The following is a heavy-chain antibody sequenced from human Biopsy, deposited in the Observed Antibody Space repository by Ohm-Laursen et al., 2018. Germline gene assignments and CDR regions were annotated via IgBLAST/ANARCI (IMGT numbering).Heavy chain of an antibody. J-gene: IGHJ4*02. CDR2: ISSGGRA. CDR1: GGSISDDY. Sequence: SETLSLTCPVSGGSISDDYWNWIRQPPGKGLQVIGYISSGGRAKYNPSLKSRLTISLDTSKNQFSLKLSSVTAADSAIYYCARERQFRFLEGAFDYWGQGILVTVSS. V-gene: IGHV4-59*01. CDR3: ARERQFRFLEGAFDY. D-gene: IGHD3-3*01.